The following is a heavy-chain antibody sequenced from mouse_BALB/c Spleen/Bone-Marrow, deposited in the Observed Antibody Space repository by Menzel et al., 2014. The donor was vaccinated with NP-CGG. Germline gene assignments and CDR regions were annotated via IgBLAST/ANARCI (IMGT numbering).Heavy chain of an antibody. J-gene: IGHJ2*01. D-gene: IGHD1-1*01. V-gene: IGHV1-67*01. CDR1: GYTFXAYA. CDR3: ARNFYCSSYFDY. Sequence: QVQLKESGPELVRPGVSVKLSCKGSGYTFXAYAMHWVKQSHAKSLEWIGLISTYSGNTHYNQNFKGKATMTVDKSSSTAYMELARLTSEDSAIYYCARNFYCSSYFDYWGQGTTLTVSS. CDR2: ISTYSGNT.